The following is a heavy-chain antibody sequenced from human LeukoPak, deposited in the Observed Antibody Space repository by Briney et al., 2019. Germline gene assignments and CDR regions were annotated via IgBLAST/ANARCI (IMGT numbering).Heavy chain of an antibody. J-gene: IGHJ4*02. CDR1: GFTFSDYC. Sequence: GGSLRLSCAASGFTFSDYCMSGIRQAPGKGLEWVSYISSSSSYTNYADSVKGRFTISRDNAKNSLYLQMNSLRAEETAVYYCARVRLNDILTGYYTGAYYFDYWGQGTLVTVSS. CDR3: ARVRLNDILTGYYTGAYYFDY. CDR2: ISSSSSYT. V-gene: IGHV3-11*06. D-gene: IGHD3-9*01.